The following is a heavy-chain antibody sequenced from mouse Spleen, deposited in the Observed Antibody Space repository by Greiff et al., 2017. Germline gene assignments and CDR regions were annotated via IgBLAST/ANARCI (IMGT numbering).Heavy chain of an antibody. J-gene: IGHJ4*01. V-gene: IGHV14-3*01. Sequence: EVQLQQSVAELVRPGASVKLSCTASGFNIKNTYMHWVKQRPEQGLEWIGRIDPANGNTKYAPKFQGKATITADTSSNTAYLQLSSLTSEDTAIYYCALVRSYYGNLYYYAMDYWGQGTSVTVSS. CDR1: GFNIKNTY. CDR2: IDPANGNT. D-gene: IGHD2-10*01. CDR3: ALVRSYYGNLYYYAMDY.